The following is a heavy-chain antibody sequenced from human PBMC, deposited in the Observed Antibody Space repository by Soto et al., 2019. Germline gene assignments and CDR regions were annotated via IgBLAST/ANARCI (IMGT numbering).Heavy chain of an antibody. J-gene: IGHJ4*02. D-gene: IGHD3-10*01. CDR1: GGSISSGGYY. V-gene: IGHV4-31*03. CDR2: IYYSGST. CDR3: AIMVRGVSPFDY. Sequence: SETLSLTCTVSGGSISSGGYYWSWIRQHPGKGLEWIGYIYYSGSTYYNPSLKSRVTISVDTSKNQFSLKLSSVTAADTAVYYCAIMVRGVSPFDYWGQGTLVTVSS.